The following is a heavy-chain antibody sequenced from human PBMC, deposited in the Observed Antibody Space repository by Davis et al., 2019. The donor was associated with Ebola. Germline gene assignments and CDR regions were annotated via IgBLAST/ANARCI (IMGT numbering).Heavy chain of an antibody. CDR2: TYYTGGT. J-gene: IGHJ4*02. V-gene: IGHV4-30-4*01. D-gene: IGHD4-11*01. Sequence: SETLSLTCTVSGGSIRNGDYYWSWIRQSPGKGLEWIGLTYYTGGTHYSQSLKSRVTISVDTSKNQFSLKLRSVTAADTAVYYCARGDYIINGGWDFWGQGILVTVSS. CDR1: GGSIRNGDYY. CDR3: ARGDYIINGGWDF.